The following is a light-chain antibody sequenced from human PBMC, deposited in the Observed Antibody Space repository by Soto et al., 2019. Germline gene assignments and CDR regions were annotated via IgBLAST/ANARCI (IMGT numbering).Light chain of an antibody. J-gene: IGKJ1*01. CDR2: KIS. CDR3: MQATHLPWT. V-gene: IGKV2-24*01. Sequence: DIVMTQPPLSSPVTLGQPASISCRSSQGLVHSDGNTYLSWLHQRPGQPPRLLIYKISMRFSGVPDRSSGSGSGTDFTLKISRVEAADVGVYFCMQATHLPWTFGQGTKVEIK. CDR1: QGLVHSDGNTY.